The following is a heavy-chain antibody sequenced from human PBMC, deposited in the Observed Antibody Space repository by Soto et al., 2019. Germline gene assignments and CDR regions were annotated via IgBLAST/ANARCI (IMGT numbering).Heavy chain of an antibody. CDR1: GFIFTDYS. V-gene: IGHV3-11*01. CDR3: AREPKRRDGYNFDS. D-gene: IGHD5-12*01. CDR2: ISNGDETT. Sequence: QVQLVESGGGLVEPGGSLRLSCSASGFIFTDYSMTWIRQAPGKGLEWVSYISNGDETTQYADSVKGRFNVSRDNAKKVLFLQMNSLRVDDTAVYYCAREPKRRDGYNFDSWGRGALVTVSS. J-gene: IGHJ4*02.